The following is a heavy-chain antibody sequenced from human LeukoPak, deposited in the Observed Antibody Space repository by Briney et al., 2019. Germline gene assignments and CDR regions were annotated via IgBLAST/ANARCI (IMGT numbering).Heavy chain of an antibody. CDR2: IYTSGST. CDR1: GGSISSGSYY. V-gene: IGHV4-61*02. CDR3: ARAHSSGPSKSYYYYYMDV. Sequence: SETLSLTCTVSGGSISSGSYYWSWIRQPAGKGLEWIGRIYTSGSTNYNPSLKSRVTISVDTSKNQFSLKLSSVTAADTAVYYCARAHSSGPSKSYYYYYMDVWGKGTTVTVSS. J-gene: IGHJ6*03. D-gene: IGHD3-22*01.